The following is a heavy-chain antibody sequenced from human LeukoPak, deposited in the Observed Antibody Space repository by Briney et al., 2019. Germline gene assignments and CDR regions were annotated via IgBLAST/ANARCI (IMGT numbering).Heavy chain of an antibody. J-gene: IGHJ3*02. CDR2: IYSGGHT. V-gene: IGHV3-66*01. Sequence: GGSLRLSCAASGFNVSSNYMSWVRQAPGRGLEWVSIIYSGGHTYYADSVQGRFTISRDISKNTLYLQMNSLTADDTAVYYCGRDGLLGAFDIWGRGTMVIVSS. CDR1: GFNVSSNY. CDR3: GRDGLLGAFDI.